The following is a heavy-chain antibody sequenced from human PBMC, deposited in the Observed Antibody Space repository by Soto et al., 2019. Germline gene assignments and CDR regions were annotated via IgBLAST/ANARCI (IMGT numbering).Heavy chain of an antibody. CDR1: GGSFSGYY. CDR2: INHSGST. CDR3: ARFSIVVVPAANVFDY. V-gene: IGHV4-34*01. Sequence: XETLSLTCAVYGGSFSGYYWSWIRQPPGKGLEWIGEINHSGSTNYNPSLKSRVTISVDTSKNQFSLKLSSVTAADTAVYYCARFSIVVVPAANVFDYWGQGTLVTVSS. J-gene: IGHJ4*02. D-gene: IGHD2-2*01.